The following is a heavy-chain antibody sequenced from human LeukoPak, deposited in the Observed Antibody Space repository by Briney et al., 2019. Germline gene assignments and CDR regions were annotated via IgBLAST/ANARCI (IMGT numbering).Heavy chain of an antibody. CDR2: IYYSGST. V-gene: IGHV4-59*01. D-gene: IGHD3-22*01. CDR1: AGTISSNH. J-gene: IGHJ4*02. CDR3: AGAHYCDSSWDY. Sequence: SETLSLTSTVSAGTISSNHWSWIRQPPGKGLEWIWYIYYSGSTNHNPSLKSRVTISVDTSKNQFSLELSSVTAADAAVYCCAGAHYCDSSWDYWGQGTLVTVSS.